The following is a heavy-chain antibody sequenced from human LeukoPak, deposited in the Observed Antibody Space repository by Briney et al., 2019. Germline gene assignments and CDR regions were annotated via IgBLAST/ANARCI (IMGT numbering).Heavy chain of an antibody. CDR3: ARDLIYDLSFDY. V-gene: IGHV3-30-3*01. J-gene: IGHJ4*02. CDR2: ISYDGSNK. Sequence: GGSLRLSCAASGFTFSSYAMHWVRQAPGKGLEWVAVISYDGSNKYYADSVKGRFTISRDNSKNTLYLQMNSLRAEDTAVYYCARDLIYDLSFDYWGQGTLVTVSS. D-gene: IGHD5/OR15-5a*01. CDR1: GFTFSSYA.